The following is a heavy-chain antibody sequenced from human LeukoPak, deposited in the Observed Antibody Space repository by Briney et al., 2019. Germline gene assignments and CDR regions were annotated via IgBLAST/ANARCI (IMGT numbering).Heavy chain of an antibody. CDR2: INWNGGST. J-gene: IGHJ3*02. CDR1: GFTFDDHA. Sequence: GGSLRLSCEVSGFTFDDHAINWVRQAPGKGLEWVANINWNGGSTGYGDSVKGRFTISRDNTKNSVFLQMHCLRGDDTALYYCARDMLLEDAFDIWGQGTMVIVSS. CDR3: ARDMLLEDAFDI. D-gene: IGHD3-10*02. V-gene: IGHV3-20*04.